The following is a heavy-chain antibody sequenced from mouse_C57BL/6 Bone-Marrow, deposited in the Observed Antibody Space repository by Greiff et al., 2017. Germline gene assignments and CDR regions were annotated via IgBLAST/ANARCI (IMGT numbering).Heavy chain of an antibody. CDR2: ISNGGGST. J-gene: IGHJ3*01. D-gene: IGHD2-1*01. Sequence: EVQGVESGGGLVQPGGSLKLSCAASGFTFSDYYMYWVRQTPEKRLEWVAYISNGGGSTYYPDTVKGRFTISIDNAKNTLYLQMSRLKSEDTAMYYCARPVFYGTPFAYWGQGTLVTVSA. CDR1: GFTFSDYY. CDR3: ARPVFYGTPFAY. V-gene: IGHV5-12*01.